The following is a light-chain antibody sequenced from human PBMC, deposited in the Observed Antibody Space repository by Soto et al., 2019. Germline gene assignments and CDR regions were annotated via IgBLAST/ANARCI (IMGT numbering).Light chain of an antibody. J-gene: IGKJ1*01. CDR1: QSVLYSSNNKNY. CDR2: WAS. V-gene: IGKV4-1*01. Sequence: DIVMTQSPDSLAVSLGERATINCKSSQSVLYSSNNKNYLAWYQQKPGQPPKLLIYWASTRESGVPDRFSGSGSVTDFTLTNSSLQAEDVAVYYCQQYYRPWTFGQGTKVEIK. CDR3: QQYYRPWT.